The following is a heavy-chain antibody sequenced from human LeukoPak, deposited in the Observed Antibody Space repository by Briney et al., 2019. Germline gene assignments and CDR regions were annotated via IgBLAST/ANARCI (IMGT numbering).Heavy chain of an antibody. J-gene: IGHJ6*03. CDR1: GGTFSSYA. V-gene: IGHV1-69*01. Sequence: SVKVSCKACGGTFSSYAISWVRQAPGQGLEWMGGIIPIFGTANYAQKFQGRVTITADESTSTAYMELSSLRSEDTAVYYCARSSSRGRSRYYYYYMDVWGKGTTVTVSS. CDR2: IIPIFGTA. CDR3: ARSSSRGRSRYYYYYMDV. D-gene: IGHD6-6*01.